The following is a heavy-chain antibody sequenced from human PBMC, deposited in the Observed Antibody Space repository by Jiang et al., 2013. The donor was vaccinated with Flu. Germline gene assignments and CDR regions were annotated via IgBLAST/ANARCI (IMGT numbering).Heavy chain of an antibody. D-gene: IGHD6-19*01. CDR2: IYYSGST. Sequence: GSGLVKPSETLSLTCTVSGGSISSYYWSWIRQPPGKGLEWIGYIYYSGSTNYNPSLKSRVTISVDTSKNQFSLKLSSVTAADTAVYYCARVGVAGSRTDAFDIWGQGTMVTVSS. J-gene: IGHJ3*02. CDR3: ARVGVAGSRTDAFDI. CDR1: GGSISSYY. V-gene: IGHV4-59*01.